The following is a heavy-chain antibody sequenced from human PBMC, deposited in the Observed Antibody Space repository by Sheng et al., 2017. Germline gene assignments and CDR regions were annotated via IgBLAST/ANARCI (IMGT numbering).Heavy chain of an antibody. J-gene: IGHJ6*03. V-gene: IGHV3-23*01. CDR1: GFTFSSYA. CDR2: ISGSGGST. Sequence: EVQLLESGGGLVQPGGSLRLSCAASGFTFSSYAMSWVRQAPGKGLEWVSAISGSGGSTYYADSVKGRFTISRDNSKNTLYLQMNSLRAEDTAVYYCAKVAGYDFWSGYYPYYYYMDVWGKGTTVTVSS. D-gene: IGHD3-3*01. CDR3: AKVAGYDFWSGYYPYYYYMDV.